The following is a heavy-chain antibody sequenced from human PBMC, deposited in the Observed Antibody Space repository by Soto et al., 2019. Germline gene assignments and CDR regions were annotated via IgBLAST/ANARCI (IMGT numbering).Heavy chain of an antibody. CDR2: ISSGGTYT. V-gene: IGHV3-23*01. J-gene: IGHJ4*02. CDR3: GFGY. Sequence: EVQLLESGGGLVQPGGSLRLSCAASGFTFSNYAMTWVRQAPGKGLEWVSAISSGGTYTDYADSVKGRFTLSRDNSKNMVYLQMNSLRAEDTAVYYCGFGYWGQGTLVTVSS. CDR1: GFTFSNYA.